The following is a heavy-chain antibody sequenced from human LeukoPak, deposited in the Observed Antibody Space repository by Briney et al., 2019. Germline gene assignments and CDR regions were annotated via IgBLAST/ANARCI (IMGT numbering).Heavy chain of an antibody. Sequence: GSLRLSCAASGFTFSSYAMSWIRQPPGKGLEWIGSIYYSGSTYYNPSLKSRVTISVDTSKNQFSLKLSSVTAADTAVYYCASHPYSGRTNWFDPWGQGTLVTVSS. V-gene: IGHV4-39*01. CDR1: GFTFSSYA. CDR3: ASHPYSGRTNWFDP. CDR2: IYYSGST. J-gene: IGHJ5*02. D-gene: IGHD1-26*01.